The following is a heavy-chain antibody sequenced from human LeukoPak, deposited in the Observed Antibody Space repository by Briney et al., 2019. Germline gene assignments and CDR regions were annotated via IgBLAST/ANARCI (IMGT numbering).Heavy chain of an antibody. CDR3: ARDSAVVVGTRLFDI. CDR1: GDSISLYY. Sequence: SETLSLTCTVSGDSISLYYWSWIRQPPGKGLEWIGYIYYTGSTKSNPSLKSRVTISVDTSKKQFSLKLSSVTAADTAVYYCARDSAVVVGTRLFDIWGQGTMVTVSS. J-gene: IGHJ3*02. D-gene: IGHD2-15*01. CDR2: IYYTGST. V-gene: IGHV4-59*12.